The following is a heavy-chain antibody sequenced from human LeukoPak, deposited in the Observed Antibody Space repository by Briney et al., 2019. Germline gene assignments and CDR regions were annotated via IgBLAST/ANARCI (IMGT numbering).Heavy chain of an antibody. V-gene: IGHV3-21*01. CDR2: ISSSSSYI. D-gene: IGHD5-12*01. Sequence: PGGSLRLSCAASGFTFSSYSMNWVRQAPGKGLEWVSSISSSSSYIYYADSVKGRFTISRDNAKNSLYLQMNSLRAEDTAVYYCARDGGLRGAFDIWGQGTMVTVSS. CDR3: ARDGGLRGAFDI. CDR1: GFTFSSYS. J-gene: IGHJ3*02.